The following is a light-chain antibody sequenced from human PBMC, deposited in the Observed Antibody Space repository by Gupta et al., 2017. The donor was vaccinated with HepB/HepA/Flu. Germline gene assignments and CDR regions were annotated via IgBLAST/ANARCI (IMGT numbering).Light chain of an antibody. CDR2: EVS. J-gene: IGLJ1*01. CDR1: SSDVGSYNL. V-gene: IGLV2-23*02. Sequence: HSALTHLATRSGPLDNPTTTSSTGTSSDVGSYNLVSWYQQHPGKAPKLMIYEVSKRPSGVSNRFSGSKSGNTASLTISGLQAEDEADYYCCSYAGSSTHYVFGTGTKVTVL. CDR3: CSYAGSSTHYV.